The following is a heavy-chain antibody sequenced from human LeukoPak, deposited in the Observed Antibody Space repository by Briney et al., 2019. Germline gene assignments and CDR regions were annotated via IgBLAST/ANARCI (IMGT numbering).Heavy chain of an antibody. J-gene: IGHJ4*02. CDR3: ARMRSSRGFDY. V-gene: IGHV4-31*03. CDR2: IYYSGST. D-gene: IGHD6-6*01. CDR1: GGSISSGGYY. Sequence: PSETLSLTCTVSGGSISSGGYYWTWSRQHPGKGLEWIGYIYYSGSTYYNPSLKSRVTISVDTSKNQFSLKLSSVTAADTAVYYCARMRSSRGFDYWGQGTLVTVSS.